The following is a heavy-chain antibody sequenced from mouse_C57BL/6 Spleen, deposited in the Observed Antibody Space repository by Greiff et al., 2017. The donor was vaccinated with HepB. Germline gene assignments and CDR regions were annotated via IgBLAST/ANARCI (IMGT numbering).Heavy chain of an antibody. CDR3: ERHLLWLRRGDPHFDY. CDR2: IHPNSGST. CDR1: GYTFTSYW. D-gene: IGHD2-2*01. Sequence: QVQLQQPGAELVKPGASVKLSCKASGYTFTSYWMHWVKQRPGQGLEWIGMIHPNSGSTNYNEKFKSKATLTVDKSASTADMQLSSLTSEDSAVYYSERHLLWLRRGDPHFDYWGQGTTLTVSS. V-gene: IGHV1-64*01. J-gene: IGHJ2*01.